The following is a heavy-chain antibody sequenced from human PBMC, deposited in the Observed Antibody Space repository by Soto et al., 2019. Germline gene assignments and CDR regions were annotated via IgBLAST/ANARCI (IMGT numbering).Heavy chain of an antibody. CDR2: IYYSGRT. V-gene: IGHV4-59*01. CDR1: GGSIRDYF. D-gene: IGHD4-17*01. Sequence: QVQLQESGPGLVKPSETLSLTCTVSGGSIRDYFWTWIRQPPGKGLEWIGYIYYSGRTNYNPSLKGRVSISVDTSKNHFSLQLRSVTAADTAVYYWARVGGDDFGDSGGFDYWGQGTLVTVSS. CDR3: ARVGGDDFGDSGGFDY. J-gene: IGHJ4*02.